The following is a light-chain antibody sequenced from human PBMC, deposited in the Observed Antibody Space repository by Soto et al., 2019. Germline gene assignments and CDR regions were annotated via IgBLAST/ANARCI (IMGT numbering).Light chain of an antibody. V-gene: IGKV3-11*01. CDR3: QQRSNWPPIT. Sequence: EIVLTQSPCTLSLSPGERATLSCGASQSVSSYLAWYQQKPGQAPRLLIYDASNRATGIPARFSGSGSGTDFTPTISSLEPEDFAVYYCQQRSNWPPITFGQGTRLEIK. CDR2: DAS. J-gene: IGKJ5*01. CDR1: QSVSSY.